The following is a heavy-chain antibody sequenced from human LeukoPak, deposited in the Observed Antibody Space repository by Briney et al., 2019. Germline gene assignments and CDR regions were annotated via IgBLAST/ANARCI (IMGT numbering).Heavy chain of an antibody. V-gene: IGHV3-7*01. Sequence: AGGSLRLSCAASGFTFSSYWMSWVRQAPGKGLEWVANIKQDGSEKYYVDSVKGRFTISRDNAKNSLYLQMNSLRAEDTAVYYCARDGSSWYGDYYYDMDVWGQGTTVTVSS. CDR1: GFTFSSYW. CDR2: IKQDGSEK. J-gene: IGHJ6*02. D-gene: IGHD6-13*01. CDR3: ARDGSSWYGDYYYDMDV.